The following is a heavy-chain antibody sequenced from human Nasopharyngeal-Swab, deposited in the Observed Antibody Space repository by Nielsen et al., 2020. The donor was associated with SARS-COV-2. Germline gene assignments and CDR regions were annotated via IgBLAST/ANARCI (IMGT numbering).Heavy chain of an antibody. CDR1: GYTFTSYD. CDR3: ARAGTYYDFWSGSPGGMDV. Sequence: ASVKVSCKASGYTFTSYDINWVRQATGQGLEWMGWMNPNSGNTGYAQKFQGRVTMTRNTSISTAYMELSSLRSEDTAVYYCARAGTYYDFWSGSPGGMDVWGQRTTVTVSS. J-gene: IGHJ6*02. D-gene: IGHD3-3*01. CDR2: MNPNSGNT. V-gene: IGHV1-8*01.